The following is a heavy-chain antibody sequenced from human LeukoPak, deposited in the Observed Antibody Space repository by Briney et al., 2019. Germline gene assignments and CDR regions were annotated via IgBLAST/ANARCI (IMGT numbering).Heavy chain of an antibody. CDR3: ARVSPNFGDYHLDY. CDR2: IYSGGST. V-gene: IGHV3-53*01. Sequence: GGSLRLSCAASGFTVSSNYMSWVRQAPGKGLEWVSVIYSGGSTYYADSVKGRFTISRDNSKNTLYLQMNSLRVEDTAVYYCARVSPNFGDYHLDYWGQGTLVTVSS. CDR1: GFTVSSNY. J-gene: IGHJ4*02. D-gene: IGHD4-17*01.